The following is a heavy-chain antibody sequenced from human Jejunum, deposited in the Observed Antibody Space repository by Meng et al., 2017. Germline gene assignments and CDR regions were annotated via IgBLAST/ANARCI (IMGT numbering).Heavy chain of an antibody. CDR3: AGGGLVRSTRGYFDY. V-gene: IGHV6-1*01. CDR1: GDSVSSNSAG. CDR2: TYYRSNWYI. D-gene: IGHD1-26*01. Sequence: QIQLQQSGPGLVKPSQTLALTCAISGDSVSSNSAGWNWIRQSPSIGLEWLGRTYYRSNWYIDYAVSVKSRITINPDTSKNQFSLHLNSVTPEDTAVYYCAGGGLVRSTRGYFDYWGQGTLVTVSS. J-gene: IGHJ4*02.